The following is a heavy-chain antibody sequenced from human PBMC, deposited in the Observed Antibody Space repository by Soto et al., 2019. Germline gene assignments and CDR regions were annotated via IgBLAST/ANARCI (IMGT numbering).Heavy chain of an antibody. CDR3: AGGPSNPYGDYVSWFDP. D-gene: IGHD4-17*01. CDR2: IIPIFGTA. CDR1: GGTFSSYA. V-gene: IGHV1-69*13. Sequence: SVKVSCKASGGTFSSYAISWVQQAPGQGLEWMGGIIPIFGTANYAQKFQGRVTITADESTSTAYMELSSLRSEDTAVYYCAGGPSNPYGDYVSWFDPWGQGTLVTV. J-gene: IGHJ5*02.